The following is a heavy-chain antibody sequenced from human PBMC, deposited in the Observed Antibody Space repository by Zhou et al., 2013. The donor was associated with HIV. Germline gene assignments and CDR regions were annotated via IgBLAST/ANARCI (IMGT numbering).Heavy chain of an antibody. V-gene: IGHV1-2*02. Sequence: QVQLVQSGAEVKKPGASVKVSCKASGYSFTSYYMHWVRQAPGQGLEWMGWINPNSGGTNYAQKFQGRVTMTRDTSISTAYMELSRLRSDDTAVYYCARAPDYGDYVLPFDYWGQGTLVTVSS. CDR3: ARAPDYGDYVLPFDY. D-gene: IGHD4-17*01. CDR1: GYSFTSYY. J-gene: IGHJ4*02. CDR2: INPNSGGT.